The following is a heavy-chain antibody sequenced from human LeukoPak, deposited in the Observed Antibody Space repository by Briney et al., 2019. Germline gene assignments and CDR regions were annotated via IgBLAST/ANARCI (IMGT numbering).Heavy chain of an antibody. V-gene: IGHV1-2*02. CDR3: ASFWGGLYYFDY. D-gene: IGHD3-3*01. CDR1: GYTFTGYY. J-gene: IGHJ4*02. CDR2: INPNSGGT. Sequence: GASVKVSCKASGYTFTGYYMHWVRQAPGQGLEWMGWINPNSGGTNYAQKLQGRVTMTTDTSTSTAYMELRSLRSDDTAVYYCASFWGGLYYFDYWGQGTLVTVSS.